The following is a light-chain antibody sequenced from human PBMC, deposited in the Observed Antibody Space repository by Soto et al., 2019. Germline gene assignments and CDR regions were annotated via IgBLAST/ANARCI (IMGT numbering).Light chain of an antibody. V-gene: IGKV3-15*01. CDR2: GAS. CDR1: QSVRSN. Sequence: EVELTQSPDILSVSPGETATLSCRASQSVRSNLAWYQQKPGQAPRLLIYGASTRATGIPARFSGSGSAREFTLTISSLQSEDFAVYFCQQYGSSPGLFTFGPGSKVDFK. CDR3: QQYGSSPGLFT. J-gene: IGKJ3*01.